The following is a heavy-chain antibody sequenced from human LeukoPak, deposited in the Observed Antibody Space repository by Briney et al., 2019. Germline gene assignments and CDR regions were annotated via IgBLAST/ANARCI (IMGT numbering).Heavy chain of an antibody. CDR3: AKEGYSYGLYYFDY. V-gene: IGHV3-23*01. CDR2: ISGSGANT. J-gene: IGHJ4*02. Sequence: GGSLRLSCAASEFTFSSYAMSWVRQAPGKGLEWVSGISGSGANTYYADSVKGRFTISRDNSKNTLYLQMNSLRAEDTAVYYCAKEGYSYGLYYFDYWGQGTLVTVSS. CDR1: EFTFSSYA. D-gene: IGHD5-18*01.